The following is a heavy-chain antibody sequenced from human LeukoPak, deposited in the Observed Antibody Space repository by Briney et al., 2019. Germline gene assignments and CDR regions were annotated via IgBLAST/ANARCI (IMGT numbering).Heavy chain of an antibody. D-gene: IGHD3-22*01. J-gene: IGHJ4*02. V-gene: IGHV3-30-3*01. Sequence: GGSLRLSCAASGFTFSSYAMHWVRQAPGKGLEWGAVISYDGSNKYYADSVKGRFTISRDNSKNTLYLQMNSLRAEDTAVYYCARVSGYYLPFDYWGQGTLVTVSS. CDR1: GFTFSSYA. CDR3: ARVSGYYLPFDY. CDR2: ISYDGSNK.